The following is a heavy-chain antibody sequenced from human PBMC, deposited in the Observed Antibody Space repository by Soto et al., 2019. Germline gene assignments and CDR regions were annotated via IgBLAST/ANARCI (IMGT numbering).Heavy chain of an antibody. CDR3: ARDQEPTHSSYGMDV. CDR1: GFTFSSYS. Sequence: GGSLRLSSAASGFTFSSYSMNWVRQAPGKGLEWVSSISSSSSYIYYADSVKGRFTISRDNAKNSLYLQMNSLRAEDTAVYYCARDQEPTHSSYGMDVWGQGTTVTVS. V-gene: IGHV3-21*01. J-gene: IGHJ6*02. CDR2: ISSSSSYI. D-gene: IGHD1-1*01.